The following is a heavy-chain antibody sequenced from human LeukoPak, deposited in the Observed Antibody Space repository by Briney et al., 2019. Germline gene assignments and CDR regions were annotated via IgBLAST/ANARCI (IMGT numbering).Heavy chain of an antibody. D-gene: IGHD3-3*01. CDR3: ARGRYFGF. CDR2: IYYSGST. V-gene: IGHV4-39*07. CDR1: GGSISSYY. Sequence: SETLSLTCAVSGGSISSYYWGWIRQPPGKGLEWIGSIYYSGSTYYNPSLKSRVTMSVDTSKNQFSLKLSSVTAADTAVYYCARGRYFGFWGQGTLVTVSS. J-gene: IGHJ4*02.